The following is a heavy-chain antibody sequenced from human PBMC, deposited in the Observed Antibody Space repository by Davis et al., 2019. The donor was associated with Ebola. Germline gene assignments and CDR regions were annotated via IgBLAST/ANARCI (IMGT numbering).Heavy chain of an antibody. CDR2: ISPDGSNK. V-gene: IGHV3-30*03. Sequence: PGGSLRLSCAASGFSISNYGMHWVRQAPGNGLQWVATISPDGSNKHYADSVKGRFTISRDNSKNTLYLQMDSLGGEDTAVYVCASDYYGSGSHGHWGQGTLVIVSS. J-gene: IGHJ4*02. CDR1: GFSISNYG. CDR3: ASDYYGSGSHGH. D-gene: IGHD3-10*01.